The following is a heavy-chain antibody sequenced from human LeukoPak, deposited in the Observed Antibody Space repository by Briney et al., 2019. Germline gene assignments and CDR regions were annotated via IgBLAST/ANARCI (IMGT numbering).Heavy chain of an antibody. J-gene: IGHJ4*02. V-gene: IGHV3-30*03. Sequence: GGSLRLSCAASGFTFSSYGMHWVRQAPGKGLEWVAVISYDGSNKYYADSVKGRFTISRDNSKNTLYLQMNSLKTEDTAVYYCTTRITMVRGVIHDDWGQGTLVTVSS. CDR2: ISYDGSNK. CDR1: GFTFSSYG. D-gene: IGHD3-10*01. CDR3: TTRITMVRGVIHDD.